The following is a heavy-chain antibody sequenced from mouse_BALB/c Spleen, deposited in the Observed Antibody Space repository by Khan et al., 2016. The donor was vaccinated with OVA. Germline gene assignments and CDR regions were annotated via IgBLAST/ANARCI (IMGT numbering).Heavy chain of an antibody. CDR2: INPSTGYT. D-gene: IGHD3-2*02. J-gene: IGHJ4*01. Sequence: QVQLQQSGAELAKPGASVKMSCKASGYTFTSYWMHWVKQRPGQGLEWIGYINPSTGYTEYNQKFKDKATLTADKSSSTAYMQLSSLTSEDSAVYYGARAAHATFAMDYWGQGTSVTVSS. V-gene: IGHV1-7*01. CDR1: GYTFTSYW. CDR3: ARAAHATFAMDY.